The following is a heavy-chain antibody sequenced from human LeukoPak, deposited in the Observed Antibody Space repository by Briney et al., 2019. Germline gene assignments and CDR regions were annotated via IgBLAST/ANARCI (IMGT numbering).Heavy chain of an antibody. V-gene: IGHV3-23*01. J-gene: IGHJ4*02. CDR3: AKRATAGGFDS. CDR2: TSGSGDSA. Sequence: GGSLRLSCEATGFSFSSYAMSWVRQAPGEGLEWVSATSGSGDSADYADAVKGRFTISRDNSKSTLYLLMTSLRVDDTALYYCAKRATAGGFDSWGQGTLVTVSS. CDR1: GFSFSSYA. D-gene: IGHD6-13*01.